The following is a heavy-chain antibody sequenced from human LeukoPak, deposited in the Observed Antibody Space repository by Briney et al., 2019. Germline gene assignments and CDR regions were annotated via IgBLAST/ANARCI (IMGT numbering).Heavy chain of an antibody. CDR1: GFTFTIYI. CDR2: ISSSSSYI. Sequence: PGGSLRLSCAASGFTFTIYIMNWVRQAPGKGLEWVSSISSSSSYIYYADSLKGRFTISRDNAKNSLYLQMNSLRAEDTAVYYCARNRQSSSSHFDYWGQGTLVTVSS. J-gene: IGHJ4*02. D-gene: IGHD6-6*01. CDR3: ARNRQSSSSHFDY. V-gene: IGHV3-21*01.